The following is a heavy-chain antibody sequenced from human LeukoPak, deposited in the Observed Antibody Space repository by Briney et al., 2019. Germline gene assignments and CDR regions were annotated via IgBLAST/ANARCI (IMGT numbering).Heavy chain of an antibody. CDR2: INPSSGGT. CDR3: AVAPRYCSSTSCYLLDY. V-gene: IGHV1-2*02. D-gene: IGHD2-2*01. Sequence: ASVKVSCKASGYTFTGYYMHWVRQAPGQGLEWMGWINPSSGGTNYAQKFQGRVTMTRDTSISTAYMELSRLRSDDTAVYYCAVAPRYCSSTSCYLLDYWGQGTLVTVSS. CDR1: GYTFTGYY. J-gene: IGHJ4*02.